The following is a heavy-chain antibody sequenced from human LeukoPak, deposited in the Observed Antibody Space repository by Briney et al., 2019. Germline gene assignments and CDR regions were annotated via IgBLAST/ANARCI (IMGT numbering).Heavy chain of an antibody. Sequence: SETLSLTCAVYGGSFGGYYWSWIRQPLRKGLEWIGEINHSGSTNYNASLKSRVTISVDTSKNQFSLQLSSVTAADTAVYYCARIYRGAQRTYYYYMDVWDKGTTVTVSS. CDR3: ARIYRGAQRTYYYYMDV. V-gene: IGHV4-34*01. J-gene: IGHJ6*03. CDR1: GGSFGGYY. D-gene: IGHD1-14*01. CDR2: INHSGST.